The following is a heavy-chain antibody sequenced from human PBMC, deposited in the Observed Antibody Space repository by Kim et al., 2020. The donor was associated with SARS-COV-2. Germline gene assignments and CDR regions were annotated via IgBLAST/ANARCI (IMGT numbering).Heavy chain of an antibody. CDR1: GYTSTSYH. Sequence: ASVKVSCKTSGYTSTSYHVTWVRQAPGQGLEWVGWISAYNGDALYAQKFRGRLTMTTDTSTSTAYMDLRGLRSDDTAIYFCATKYDDGNGPEGLGYWGQGTLVTVSS. CDR2: ISAYNGDA. J-gene: IGHJ4*02. V-gene: IGHV1-18*01. D-gene: IGHD1-1*01. CDR3: ATKYDDGNGPEGLGY.